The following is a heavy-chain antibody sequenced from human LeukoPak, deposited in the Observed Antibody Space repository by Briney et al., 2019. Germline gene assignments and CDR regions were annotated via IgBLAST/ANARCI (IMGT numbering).Heavy chain of an antibody. CDR3: ASSSSPVAPVDY. D-gene: IGHD4-23*01. CDR1: GFTFSDYY. CDR2: ISCSGSTI. J-gene: IGHJ4*02. V-gene: IGHV3-11*04. Sequence: GGSLRLSCAASGFTFSDYYMGWVRQAPGKGLEWVSYISCSGSTIYYADSVKGRFTISRDNAKNSLYLQMNSLRAEDTAVYYCASSSSPVAPVDYWGQGTLVTVSS.